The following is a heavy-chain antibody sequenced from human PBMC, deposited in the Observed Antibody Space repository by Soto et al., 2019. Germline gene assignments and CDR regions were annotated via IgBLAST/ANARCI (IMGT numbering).Heavy chain of an antibody. V-gene: IGHV3-30*18. Sequence: GGSLRLSCAASGFSFSSYGMHWVRQAPGKGLEWVAVISYDDRNKYYADSVKGRFTISRDNSKNTLYLQMNSLRAEDTAVYYCANLGGGYCTSTDCPDYWGQATLVTVSS. CDR1: GFSFSSYG. CDR3: ANLGGGYCTSTDCPDY. J-gene: IGHJ4*02. CDR2: ISYDDRNK. D-gene: IGHD2-2*01.